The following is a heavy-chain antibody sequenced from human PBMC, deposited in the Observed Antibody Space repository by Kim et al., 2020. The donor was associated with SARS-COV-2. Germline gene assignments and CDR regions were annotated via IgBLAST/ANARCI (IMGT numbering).Heavy chain of an antibody. CDR3: TRDLPHTWFDP. CDR1: GFSISTYW. CDR2: ISTDGSDA. Sequence: GGSLRLSCEASGFSISTYWMNWVRQAPGKGLEWVSGISTDGSDATYADSVKGRFTISRDNSKNTLNLQMNSLRDEDTAVYYCTRDLPHTWFDPWGQGTLV. V-gene: IGHV3-74*01. J-gene: IGHJ5*02.